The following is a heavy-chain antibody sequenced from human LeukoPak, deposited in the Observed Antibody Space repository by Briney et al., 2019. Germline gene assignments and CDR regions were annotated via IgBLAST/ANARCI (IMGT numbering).Heavy chain of an antibody. CDR3: ARNNGMDV. V-gene: IGHV3-7*03. CDR1: GFALSSHW. Sequence: GGSLRLSCAASGFALSSHWMTWVRQVPGRGPEWVANVNRDGSETYYLDSVKGRFTISKDNAKNSLYLQINSLRAEDTALYHCARNNGMDVWGQGTTVIVSS. J-gene: IGHJ6*02. CDR2: VNRDGSET.